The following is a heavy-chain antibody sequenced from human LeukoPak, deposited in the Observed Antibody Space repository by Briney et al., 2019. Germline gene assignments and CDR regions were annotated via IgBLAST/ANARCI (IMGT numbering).Heavy chain of an antibody. CDR3: ARGSSAEQWLVRVWYFDY. CDR1: GGTFSSYA. CDR2: IIPIFGTA. Sequence: SVKVSCKASGGTFSSYAISWVRQAPGQGLGWMGGIIPIFGTANYAQKFQGRVTITADESTSTAYMELSSLRSEDTAVYYCARGSSAEQWLVRVWYFDYWGQGTLVTVSS. V-gene: IGHV1-69*13. J-gene: IGHJ4*02. D-gene: IGHD6-19*01.